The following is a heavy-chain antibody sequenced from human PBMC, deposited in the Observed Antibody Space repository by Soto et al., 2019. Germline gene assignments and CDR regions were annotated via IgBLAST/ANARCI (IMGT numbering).Heavy chain of an antibody. J-gene: IGHJ6*02. CDR2: INYSGNT. D-gene: IGHD2-2*01. CDR3: AELAGYCSGNSCYGNYAMDV. Sequence: TLSHTRTGSGGPIRSCNYYWCSIRHPKGKGLEWIGSINYSGNTYYNPSLQSRVTISVDTSKNQFSLELSSVTAADTAVYYCAELAGYCSGNSCYGNYAMDVWGQGTTVT. V-gene: IGHV4-39*01. CDR1: GGPIRSCNYY.